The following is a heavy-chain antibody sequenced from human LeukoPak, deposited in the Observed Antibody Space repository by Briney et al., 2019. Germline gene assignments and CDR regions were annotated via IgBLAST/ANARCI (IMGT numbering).Heavy chain of an antibody. CDR2: ISASSGGT. CDR3: ATDRGY. D-gene: IGHD5-24*01. V-gene: IGHV3-23*01. Sequence: GGSLRLSCAASGFIFTNYAIAWVRQAPGTGLEWVSGISASSGGTYYADSVWGRFTIFRDNSKNTVFLQMNSLRAEDTATYYCATDRGYWGQGTLVTVSS. CDR1: GFIFTNYA. J-gene: IGHJ4*02.